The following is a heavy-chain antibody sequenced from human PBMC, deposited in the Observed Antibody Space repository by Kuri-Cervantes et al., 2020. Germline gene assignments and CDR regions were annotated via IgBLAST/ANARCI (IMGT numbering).Heavy chain of an antibody. CDR2: TNQDESDK. Sequence: GGSLRLSCEASGFSFSNHWMSWVRQAPGKGLEWVANTNQDESDKYHVDSVKGRFTISRDNAKSSLYLQMNSLRVEDTAVYYCVRDPASRFAGWVDWGQGTLVTVSS. CDR1: GFSFSNHW. V-gene: IGHV3-7*01. CDR3: VRDPASRFAGWVD. J-gene: IGHJ4*02. D-gene: IGHD3-16*01.